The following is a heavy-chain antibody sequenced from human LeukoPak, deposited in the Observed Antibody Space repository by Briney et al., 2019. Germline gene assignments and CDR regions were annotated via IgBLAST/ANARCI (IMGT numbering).Heavy chain of an antibody. V-gene: IGHV3-7*01. D-gene: IGHD1-14*01. CDR1: GFTFSSHW. CDR2: INQDGSER. CDR3: ARDSYRALEY. J-gene: IGHJ4*02. Sequence: GGSLRLSCAASGFTFSSHWMNWVRQAPGKGLEWVAHINQDGSERYYVDSVKGRFTISRDNAKNSLYLQMNSLRDEDTAVYYCARDSYRALEYWGQGNLVTDSS.